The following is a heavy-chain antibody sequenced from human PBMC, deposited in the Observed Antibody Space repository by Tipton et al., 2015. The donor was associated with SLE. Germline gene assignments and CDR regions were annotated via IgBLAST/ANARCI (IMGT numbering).Heavy chain of an antibody. V-gene: IGHV3-53*05. D-gene: IGHD2-2*01. CDR2: IYSGGST. Sequence: LSLTCAVYGGSFSGYYWSWVRQAPGKGLEWVSVIYSGGSTYYADSVKGRFTISRDNSKNTLYLQMNSLRAEDTAVYYRARDSYCSSTSCYVAGMDVWGQGTTVTVSS. CDR3: ARDSYCSSTSCYVAGMDV. J-gene: IGHJ6*02. CDR1: GGSFSGYY.